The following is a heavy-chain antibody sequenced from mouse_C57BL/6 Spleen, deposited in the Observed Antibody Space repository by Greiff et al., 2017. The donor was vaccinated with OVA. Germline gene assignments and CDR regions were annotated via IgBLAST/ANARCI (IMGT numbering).Heavy chain of an antibody. J-gene: IGHJ2*01. D-gene: IGHD2-1*01. CDR1: GFTFSDYG. CDR3: ASSLYYGNDY. V-gene: IGHV5-17*01. Sequence: EVKVEESGGGLVKPGGSLKLSCAASGFTFSDYGMHWVRQAPEKGLEWVAYISSGSSTINYADTVKGRFTISRDNAKNTLFLQMTSLRSEDTAMYYCASSLYYGNDYWGQGTTLTVSS. CDR2: ISSGSSTI.